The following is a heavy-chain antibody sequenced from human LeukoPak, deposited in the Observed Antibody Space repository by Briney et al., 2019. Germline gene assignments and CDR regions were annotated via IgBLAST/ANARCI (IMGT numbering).Heavy chain of an antibody. CDR1: GGSVSIGSYY. CDR2: IYVSGTT. Sequence: SETLSLTCSVSGGSVSIGSYYWSWIRQSAGKGLEWIGRIYVSGTTDYNPSLESRVTIFKDMSKNQLFLRLSSVTAADTAVYYCARTNDFWTGYYEKWGRGTLVTVSS. V-gene: IGHV4-61*02. CDR3: ARTNDFWTGYYEK. J-gene: IGHJ4*02. D-gene: IGHD3/OR15-3a*01.